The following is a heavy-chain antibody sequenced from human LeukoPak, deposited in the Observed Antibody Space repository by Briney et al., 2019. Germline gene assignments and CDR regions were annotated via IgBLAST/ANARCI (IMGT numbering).Heavy chain of an antibody. D-gene: IGHD6-13*01. CDR2: IIPILGIA. CDR1: GGTFSSYA. V-gene: IGHV1-69*04. Sequence: ASVKVSCKASGGTFSSYAISWVRQAPGQGLEWMGRIIPILGIANYAQKFQGRVTITADKSTSTAYMELSSLRSEDTAVYYCARGLSSSRRFDYWGQGTLVTVSS. CDR3: ARGLSSSRRFDY. J-gene: IGHJ4*02.